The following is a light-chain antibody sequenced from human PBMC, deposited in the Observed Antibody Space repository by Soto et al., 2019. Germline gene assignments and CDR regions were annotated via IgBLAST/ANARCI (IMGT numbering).Light chain of an antibody. CDR3: QQYDTSPLT. CDR1: QSVSSSY. CDR2: GPS. Sequence: DIVLTQSPGTLSLSPGERATLSCRASQSVSSSYLAWYQQKPGQAPRLLIYGPSNRATGIPDRFSGSGSATDFTLTISRLEPEDFAIYYCQQYDTSPLTFGGGTKVDIK. J-gene: IGKJ4*01. V-gene: IGKV3-20*01.